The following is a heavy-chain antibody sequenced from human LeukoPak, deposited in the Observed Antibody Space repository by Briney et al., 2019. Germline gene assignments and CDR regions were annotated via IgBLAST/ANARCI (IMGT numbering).Heavy chain of an antibody. CDR3: ARVSGGNYDY. Sequence: GGSLRLSCAASGFTDSNNYMSWVRQAPGKGLEWVSVIYSGGSTYYADSVKGRFTISRDSSKNTLNLQMNSLRDEDTAVYYCARVSGGNYDYWGQGTLVTVSS. CDR2: IYSGGST. CDR1: GFTDSNNY. V-gene: IGHV3-66*01. J-gene: IGHJ4*02. D-gene: IGHD2-15*01.